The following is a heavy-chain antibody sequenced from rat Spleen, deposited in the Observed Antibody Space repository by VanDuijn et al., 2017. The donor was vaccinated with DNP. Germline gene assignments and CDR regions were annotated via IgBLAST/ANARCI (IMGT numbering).Heavy chain of an antibody. D-gene: IGHD1-11*01. J-gene: IGHJ2*01. V-gene: IGHV4-2*01. CDR1: GFIFNDYW. Sequence: EVKLVESGGGLVQPGRSLKLSCAAPGFIFNDYWMGWVRQAPGKGLEWIGDINKDSSTINSTPSLKDKFTISRDNAQNTLFLQMSKLGSEDTAIYYCARAQNYGIHVDYFDYWGQGVMVTVSS. CDR2: INKDSSTI. CDR3: ARAQNYGIHVDYFDY.